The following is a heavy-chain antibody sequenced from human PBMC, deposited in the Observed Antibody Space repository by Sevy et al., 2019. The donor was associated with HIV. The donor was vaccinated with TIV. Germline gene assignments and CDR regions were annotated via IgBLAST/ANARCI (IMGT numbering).Heavy chain of an antibody. D-gene: IGHD3-9*01. Sequence: ASVKVSCKASGYTFTSYGISWVRQAPGQGLEWMGWISAYNGNTNYAQKLQGRVTMTTDTSTSTAYMELRSLRSDDTAVYYCARNYDTLTGQSRFDPWGQRTLVTVSS. V-gene: IGHV1-18*01. CDR2: ISAYNGNT. J-gene: IGHJ5*02. CDR3: ARNYDTLTGQSRFDP. CDR1: GYTFTSYG.